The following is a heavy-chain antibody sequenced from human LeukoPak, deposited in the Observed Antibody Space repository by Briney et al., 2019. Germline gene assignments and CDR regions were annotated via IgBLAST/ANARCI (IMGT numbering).Heavy chain of an antibody. D-gene: IGHD3-16*01. CDR3: ASPGEKDYYFDY. CDR1: GYTLTGYY. CDR2: INPSGGST. J-gene: IGHJ4*02. V-gene: IGHV1-46*01. Sequence: GASVKVSCKASGYTLTGYYMHWVRQAPGQGLEWMGIINPSGGSTSYAQKFQGRVTMTRDTSTSTVYMELSSLRSEDTAVYYCASPGEKDYYFDYWGQGTLVTVSS.